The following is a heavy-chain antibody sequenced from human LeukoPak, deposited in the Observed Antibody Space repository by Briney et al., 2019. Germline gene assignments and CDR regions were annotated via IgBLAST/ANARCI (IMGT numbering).Heavy chain of an antibody. D-gene: IGHD6-13*01. J-gene: IGHJ6*03. Sequence: GGSLRLSCAASGFTFSSYTMSWVRQAPGKGLEWVSLISNSGSYIYYAESMKGRVTISRDNAKNSLFLQMNSLRDEDTAPYYCARVGASSSWYGSYYYYYMDVWGMGTTVTVFS. CDR1: GFTFSSYT. CDR3: ARVGASSSWYGSYYYYYMDV. CDR2: ISNSGSYI. V-gene: IGHV3-21*01.